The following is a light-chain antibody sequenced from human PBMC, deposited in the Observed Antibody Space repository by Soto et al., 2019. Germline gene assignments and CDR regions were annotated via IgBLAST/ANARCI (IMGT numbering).Light chain of an antibody. Sequence: EIVLTQSPGTLSLSPGERASLSCRASQRVSNSQLVWIQQRPGQAPRLLIYGACSRASGIPDRFSGSGSATDFTLTISRLETEDFAVYYCQQYGNSVWTVGQGTKVEI. CDR2: GAC. CDR1: QRVSNSQ. V-gene: IGKV3-20*01. CDR3: QQYGNSVWT. J-gene: IGKJ1*01.